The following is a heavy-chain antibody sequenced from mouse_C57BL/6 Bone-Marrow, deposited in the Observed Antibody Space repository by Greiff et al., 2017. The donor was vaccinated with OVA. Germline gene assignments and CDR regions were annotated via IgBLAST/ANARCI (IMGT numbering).Heavy chain of an antibody. V-gene: IGHV1-81*01. CDR3: AREGYGSSYYAMDY. Sequence: QVQLQQSGAELARPGASVKLSCKASGYTSTSYGISWVKQRTGQGLEWIGEIYPRSGNTYYNEKFKGKATLTADKSSSTAYMELRSLTSEDSAVYFCAREGYGSSYYAMDYWGQGTSVTVSS. D-gene: IGHD1-1*01. CDR1: GYTSTSYG. J-gene: IGHJ4*01. CDR2: IYPRSGNT.